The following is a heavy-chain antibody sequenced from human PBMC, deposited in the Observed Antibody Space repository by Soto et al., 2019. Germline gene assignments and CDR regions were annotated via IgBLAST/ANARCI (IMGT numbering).Heavy chain of an antibody. J-gene: IGHJ6*03. CDR3: ARGAEHMSGLYFHYMDV. V-gene: IGHV4-59*01. D-gene: IGHD3-3*01. CDR1: GGSISSYY. Sequence: SETLSLTCTVSGGSISSYYWSWIRQPPGKGLEWIGYIFYSGSTNYNPSLKSRVTISVDTSKNQISLKLSSVTAADTALYYCARGAEHMSGLYFHYMDVWGKGTTVTVSS. CDR2: IFYSGST.